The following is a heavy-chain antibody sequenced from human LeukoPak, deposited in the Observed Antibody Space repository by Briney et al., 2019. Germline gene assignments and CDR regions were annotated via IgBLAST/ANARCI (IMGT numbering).Heavy chain of an antibody. J-gene: IGHJ4*02. Sequence: GGSLRLSCAASGFIVSSNYMSWVRQAPGKGLEWVSVIYSGGSTYYADSVKGRFTISRDNSKNTLYLQMNSLRAEDTAVYYCAKDLYGDYSYYFDYWGQGTLVTVSS. V-gene: IGHV3-53*01. CDR3: AKDLYGDYSYYFDY. CDR1: GFIVSSNY. D-gene: IGHD4-17*01. CDR2: IYSGGST.